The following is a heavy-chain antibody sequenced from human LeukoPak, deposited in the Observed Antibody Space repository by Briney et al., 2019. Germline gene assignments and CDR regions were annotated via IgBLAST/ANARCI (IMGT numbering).Heavy chain of an antibody. CDR3: ARSEYQLRRQDAFDI. D-gene: IGHD2-2*01. J-gene: IGHJ3*02. Sequence: GASVKVSCKAPGYTFTGYYMHWVRQAPGQGLEWMGWINPNSGGTNYAQKFQGRVTMTRDTSISTAYMELSRLRSDDTAVYYCARSEYQLRRQDAFDIWGQGTMVTVSS. V-gene: IGHV1-2*02. CDR2: INPNSGGT. CDR1: GYTFTGYY.